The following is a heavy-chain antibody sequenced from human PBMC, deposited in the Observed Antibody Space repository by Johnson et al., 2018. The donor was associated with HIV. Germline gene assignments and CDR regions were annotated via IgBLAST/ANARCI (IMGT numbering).Heavy chain of an antibody. Sequence: VESGGGVVQPGRSLRLSCAASAFPFDDHALHWVRQTPGKGLQWFSIILKGRFTISRDNAKNDLDLQMHSLRAEDTAVYYCARDRRLADAFDIWGQGTMVTVSS. CDR1: AFPFDDHA. V-gene: IGHV3-9*01. CDR3: ARDRRLADAFDI. D-gene: IGHD5-12*01. CDR2: I. J-gene: IGHJ3*02.